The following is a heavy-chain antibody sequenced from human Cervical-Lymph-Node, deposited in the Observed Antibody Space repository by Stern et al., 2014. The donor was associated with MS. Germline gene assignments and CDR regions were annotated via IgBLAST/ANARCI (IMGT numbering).Heavy chain of an antibody. CDR3: ARVSGDWAHSWFDP. CDR2: IYYSGST. V-gene: IGHV4-31*03. J-gene: IGHJ5*02. CDR1: GGSISSGGTY. D-gene: IGHD2-21*02. Sequence: QLQLQESGPRLVKPSQTLSLTCSVSGGSISSGGTYWTWIRQNPGKGLEWIGHIYYSGSTYYNPSLKSRIMISIDPSTSQFSLRVNSVTAADTAVYYCARVSGDWAHSWFDPWGQGTLVTVPS.